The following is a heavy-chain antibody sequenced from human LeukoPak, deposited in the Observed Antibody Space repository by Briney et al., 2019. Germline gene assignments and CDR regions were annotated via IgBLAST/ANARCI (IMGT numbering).Heavy chain of an antibody. CDR2: INPSGGST. J-gene: IGHJ4*02. CDR3: ASRYYDSSGYHGFDY. V-gene: IGHV1-46*03. CDR1: GYTFTSYY. Sequence: GASVKVSCKASGYTFTSYYMHWVRQAPGQGLELMGIINPSGGSTSYAQKFQGRVTMTRDTSTSTAYMELSSLRSEDTAVYYCASRYYDSSGYHGFDYWGQGTLVTVSS. D-gene: IGHD3-22*01.